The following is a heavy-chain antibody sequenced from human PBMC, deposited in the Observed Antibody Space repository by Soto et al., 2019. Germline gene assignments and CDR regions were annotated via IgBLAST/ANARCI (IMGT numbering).Heavy chain of an antibody. J-gene: IGHJ5*02. V-gene: IGHV3-23*01. Sequence: GGSLRLSCAASGFTFSSYAMSWVRQAPGKGLEWVSAISGSGGSTYYADSVKGRFTISRDNSKNTLYLQMNSLRAEDTAVYYCAKTGMVRGVIPTWFDPWGQGTLVTVSS. D-gene: IGHD3-10*01. CDR1: GFTFSSYA. CDR3: AKTGMVRGVIPTWFDP. CDR2: ISGSGGST.